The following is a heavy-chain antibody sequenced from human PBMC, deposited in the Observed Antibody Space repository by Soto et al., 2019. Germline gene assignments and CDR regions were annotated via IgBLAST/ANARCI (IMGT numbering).Heavy chain of an antibody. Sequence: PSETLSLTCTVSGDSVSSGNFYWSWIRQPSWKGLEWIGYVYYSGSTNYNPSLKSRVTISLDKSKSQFSLRLISVTAADTAVYYCTREQSDDNYFDPWGQGTLVTVSS. CDR1: GDSVSSGNFY. CDR3: TREQSDDNYFDP. D-gene: IGHD6-19*01. CDR2: VYYSGST. J-gene: IGHJ5*02. V-gene: IGHV4-61*01.